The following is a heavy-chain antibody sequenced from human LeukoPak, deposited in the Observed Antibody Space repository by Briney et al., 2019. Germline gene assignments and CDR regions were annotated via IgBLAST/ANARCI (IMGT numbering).Heavy chain of an antibody. D-gene: IGHD4-23*01. CDR3: SRGDPYGGNSGGFDF. J-gene: IGHJ4*02. V-gene: IGHV3-74*01. CDR2: INGDGRGT. Sequence: GGSLRLSCAASGFTFSIYWMHWVRQVPGKGLVWVSRINGDGRGTDYADSVKGRFTISRDNAKSTLYLQMINLRVEDTAVYYCSRGDPYGGNSGGFDFWGQGTLVTVSS. CDR1: GFTFSIYW.